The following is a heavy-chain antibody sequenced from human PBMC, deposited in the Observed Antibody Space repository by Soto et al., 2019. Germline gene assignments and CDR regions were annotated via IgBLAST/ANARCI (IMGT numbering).Heavy chain of an antibody. D-gene: IGHD3-10*01. J-gene: IGHJ4*02. CDR1: GGSISISSYY. Sequence: QLQLQESGPGLVKPSETLSLTCTVSGGSISISSYYWGWIRQPPGKGLEWIGSIYYSGSTYYNPSLKSRVTISVDTSKNQFSLKLSSVTAADTAVYYCARSSGSVLSAFDYWGQGTLVTVSS. CDR3: ARSSGSVLSAFDY. CDR2: IYYSGST. V-gene: IGHV4-39*01.